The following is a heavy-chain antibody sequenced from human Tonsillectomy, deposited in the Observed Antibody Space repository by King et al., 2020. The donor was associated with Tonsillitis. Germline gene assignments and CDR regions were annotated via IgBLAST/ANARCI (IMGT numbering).Heavy chain of an antibody. V-gene: IGHV3-30*18. D-gene: IGHD6-19*01. CDR2: ISYDGSNK. Sequence: VQLVESGGGVVQPGRSLRLSCAASGFTFSSYGMHWVRQAPGKGLEWVAVISYDGSNKYYADSVKGRFTISRDNSKNTRYMQMNSLRAEETAVYYCAKDTIAVARPDARRTPNYFDSWGQGTLVTVSS. CDR1: GFTFSSYG. J-gene: IGHJ4*02. CDR3: AKDTIAVARPDARRTPNYFDS.